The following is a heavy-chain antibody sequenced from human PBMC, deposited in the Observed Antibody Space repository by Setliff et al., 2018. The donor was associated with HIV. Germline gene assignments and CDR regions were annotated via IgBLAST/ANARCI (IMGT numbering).Heavy chain of an antibody. J-gene: IGHJ4*02. CDR2: IAPNSGGT. CDR3: SRDVGVPGRGNALDY. Sequence: ASVQVSCKASGYTFGNYYMHWVRQAPGQGLEWMGRIAPNSGGTKYAQKFEGRVTMTRDTSINTVYMEVSSLRSDDTAVYYCSRDVGVPGRGNALDYWGQGTKVTVSS. V-gene: IGHV1-2*06. D-gene: IGHD1-26*01. CDR1: GYTFGNYY.